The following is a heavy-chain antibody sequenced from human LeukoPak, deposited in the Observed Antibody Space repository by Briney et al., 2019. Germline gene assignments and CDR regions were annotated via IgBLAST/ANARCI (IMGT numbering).Heavy chain of an antibody. CDR1: GGTFSSYA. V-gene: IGHV1-69*06. J-gene: IGHJ5*02. CDR3: ARDRGYYGSGSYYKEFDP. CDR2: IIPIFGTA. D-gene: IGHD3-10*01. Sequence: SVKVSCKASGGTFSSYAISWVRQAPGQGLEWMGGIIPIFGTANYAQKFQGRVTITADKSTSTAYMELSRLRSDDTAVYYCARDRGYYGSGSYYKEFDPWGQGTLVTVSS.